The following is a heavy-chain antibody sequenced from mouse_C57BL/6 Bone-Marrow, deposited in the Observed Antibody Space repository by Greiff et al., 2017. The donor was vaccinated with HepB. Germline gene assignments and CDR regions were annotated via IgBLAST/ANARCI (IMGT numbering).Heavy chain of an antibody. J-gene: IGHJ3*01. Sequence: EVQLQQSGAELVRPGASVKLSCTASGFNIKDDYMHWVKQRPEQGLEWIGWIDPENGDTEYASKFQGKATITADTSSNTAYLQLSSLTSEDTAVYYCTTFYYRGFAYWGQGALVTVSA. CDR1: GFNIKDDY. CDR2: IDPENGDT. D-gene: IGHD2-1*01. V-gene: IGHV14-4*01. CDR3: TTFYYRGFAY.